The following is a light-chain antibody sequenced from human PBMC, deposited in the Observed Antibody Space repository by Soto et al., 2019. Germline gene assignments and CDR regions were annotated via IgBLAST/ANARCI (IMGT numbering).Light chain of an antibody. V-gene: IGLV1-40*01. CDR1: SSNIGARYD. CDR2: GDI. CDR3: QSYDSSLSGGV. Sequence: QSVLTQPPSVSGAPGQRVTISYTGSSSNIGARYDVHWYQHLPGTAPKLLIYGDINRPSGVPDRFSGSKSGTSASLAITGLQAEDEADYYCQSYDSSLSGGVFGTGTKVTVL. J-gene: IGLJ1*01.